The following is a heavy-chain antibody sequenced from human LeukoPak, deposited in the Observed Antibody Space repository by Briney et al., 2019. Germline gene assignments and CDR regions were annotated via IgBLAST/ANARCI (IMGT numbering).Heavy chain of an antibody. CDR3: ARGVGPYRTNGVCYTFDY. V-gene: IGHV1-18*01. CDR2: ISAYNGNT. J-gene: IGHJ4*02. D-gene: IGHD2-8*01. CDR1: GYTFTSYG. Sequence: GASVKVSCKASGYTFTSYGISWVRQAPGQGLEWMGWISAYNGNTNYAQKLQGRVTMTTDTSTSTAYMELRSLRSDDTAVYYCARGVGPYRTNGVCYTFDYWGQGTLVTVSS.